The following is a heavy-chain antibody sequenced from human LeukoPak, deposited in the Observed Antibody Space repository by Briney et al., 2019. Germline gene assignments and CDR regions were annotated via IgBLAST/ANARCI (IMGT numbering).Heavy chain of an antibody. V-gene: IGHV1-2*02. CDR2: INPNSGGT. CDR3: ARGYQLLSWFDP. J-gene: IGHJ5*02. D-gene: IGHD2-2*01. CDR1: GYTFTGYC. Sequence: ASVKVSCKASGYTFTGYCMHWVRQAPGQGLEWMGWINPNSGGTNYAQKFQGRVTMTRDTSISTAYMELSRLRSDDTAVYYCARGYQLLSWFDPWGQGTLVTVSS.